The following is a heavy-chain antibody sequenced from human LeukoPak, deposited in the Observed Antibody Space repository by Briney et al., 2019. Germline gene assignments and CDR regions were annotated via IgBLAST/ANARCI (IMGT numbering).Heavy chain of an antibody. CDR2: IIPIFGAA. V-gene: IGHV1-69*01. Sequence: GSSVKVSCKASGGTFSSYAISWVRQAPGQGLEWMGGIIPIFGAANYAQKFQGRVTITADESTSTAYMELRSLRSDDTAVYYCARTWKLRMWWFDPWGQGTLVTVSS. CDR3: ARTWKLRMWWFDP. J-gene: IGHJ5*02. CDR1: GGTFSSYA. D-gene: IGHD1-1*01.